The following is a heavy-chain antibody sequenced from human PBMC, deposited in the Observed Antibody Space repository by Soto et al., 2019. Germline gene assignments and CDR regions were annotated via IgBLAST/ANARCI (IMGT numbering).Heavy chain of an antibody. Sequence: ASVKVSVKASGSTFPRYGISWVRKAPGQGLEWMGWINPSNGKANYARNLQGRFTMTTDTSTTTAYMELRSLTSDDTAMYNCSRNIHGALDIWGKGTVVTVSS. V-gene: IGHV1-18*01. CDR3: SRNIHGALDI. J-gene: IGHJ3*02. CDR1: GSTFPRYG. CDR2: INPSNGKA.